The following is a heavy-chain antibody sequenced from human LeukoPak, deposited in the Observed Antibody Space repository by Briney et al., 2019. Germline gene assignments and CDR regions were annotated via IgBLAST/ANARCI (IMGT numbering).Heavy chain of an antibody. D-gene: IGHD5-12*01. CDR3: ARDRSGFSGYDFFDY. CDR2: ISSSGSTM. J-gene: IGHJ4*02. CDR1: GFTFSSYE. Sequence: PGGSLRLSCAASGFTFSSYEMNWVRQAPGKGLEWVSYISSSGSTMYYADSVKGRFTISRDNAKNSLYLQMNSLRAEDTAVYYCARDRSGFSGYDFFDYWGQGTLVTVSS. V-gene: IGHV3-48*03.